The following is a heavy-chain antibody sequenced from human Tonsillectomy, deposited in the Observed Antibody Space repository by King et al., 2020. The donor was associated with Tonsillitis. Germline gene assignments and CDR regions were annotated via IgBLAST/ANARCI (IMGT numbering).Heavy chain of an antibody. J-gene: IGHJ4*02. Sequence: VQLVQSGGGLVQPGRSLRLSCAASGFTFDDYAMHWVRQAPGKGLEWVSGISWNSGVTGSADSVKGRFTISRDNAKNSLYLQMNSLRAEDTALYYCAKDTRALYDFWTGSFDYWGQGTLVTVSS. CDR3: AKDTRALYDFWTGSFDY. CDR1: GFTFDDYA. CDR2: ISWNSGVT. D-gene: IGHD3-3*01. V-gene: IGHV3-9*01.